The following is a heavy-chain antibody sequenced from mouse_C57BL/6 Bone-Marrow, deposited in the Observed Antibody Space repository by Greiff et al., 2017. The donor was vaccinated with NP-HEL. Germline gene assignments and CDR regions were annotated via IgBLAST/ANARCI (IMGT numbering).Heavy chain of an antibody. CDR1: GYTFTSYT. Sequence: QVHVKQSGAELARPGASVKMSCKASGYTFTSYTMHWVNQRPGQGLEWIGYINPSSGYTKYNQKFKDKATLTADKSSSTAYMQLSSLTSEDSAVYYCAIIYYGNFYYAMDYWGQGTSVTVSS. CDR2: INPSSGYT. V-gene: IGHV1-4*01. D-gene: IGHD2-1*01. CDR3: AIIYYGNFYYAMDY. J-gene: IGHJ4*01.